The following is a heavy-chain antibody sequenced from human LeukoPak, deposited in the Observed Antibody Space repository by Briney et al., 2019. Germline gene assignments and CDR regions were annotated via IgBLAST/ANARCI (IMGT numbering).Heavy chain of an antibody. J-gene: IGHJ5*02. V-gene: IGHV3-23*01. Sequence: GGSLRLSCATSGFTFSSYAMSWVRQAPGKGLEWVSAISGSGGSTYYADSVKGRFTISRDNSKNTLYLQMNSLRAEDTAVYYCAIEVVVAAKVPNWFDPWGQGTLVTVSS. CDR2: ISGSGGST. CDR1: GFTFSSYA. D-gene: IGHD2-15*01. CDR3: AIEVVVAAKVPNWFDP.